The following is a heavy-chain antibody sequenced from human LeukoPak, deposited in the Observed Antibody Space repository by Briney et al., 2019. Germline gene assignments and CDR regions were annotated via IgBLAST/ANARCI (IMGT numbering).Heavy chain of an antibody. CDR1: GFTFSDYY. V-gene: IGHV3-11*01. J-gene: IGHJ3*02. CDR3: AVAVTGSNEAFDI. Sequence: GGSLRLSCAASGFTFSDYYMSWFSQAPGKGLEWVSYISRGGSTTYYADSVKGRFTISRDNTKNSLYLQMNSLRAEDTAVYYCAVAVTGSNEAFDIWGQGTMVTVSS. D-gene: IGHD6-19*01. CDR2: ISRGGSTT.